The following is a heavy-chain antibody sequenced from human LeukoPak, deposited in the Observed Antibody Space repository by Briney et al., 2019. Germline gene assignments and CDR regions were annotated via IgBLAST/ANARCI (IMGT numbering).Heavy chain of an antibody. D-gene: IGHD2-2*01. CDR1: GGSISSGDYY. CDR3: ARDVLRYCSSTSCYHYYYYYGMDV. Sequence: SETLSLTCTVSGGSISSGDYYWSWIRQPPGKGLEWIGYIYYSGSTYYNPSLKSRVTISVDTSKNQFPLKLSSVTAADTAVYYCARDVLRYCSSTSCYHYYYYYGMDVWGKGTTVTVSS. CDR2: IYYSGST. J-gene: IGHJ6*04. V-gene: IGHV4-30-4*01.